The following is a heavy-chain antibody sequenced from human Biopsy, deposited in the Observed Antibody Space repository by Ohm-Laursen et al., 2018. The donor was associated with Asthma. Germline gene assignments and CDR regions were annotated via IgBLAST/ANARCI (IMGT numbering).Heavy chain of an antibody. Sequence: SLRLSCAASGFSISSYGMHWVRQAPGKGLEWVAVIWYDGSQKYYADSVKGRFTISRDNSRNTLHLEMNSLRAEDTAVYFCAKDVFPGWELRRGPDYWGQGTLVTVSS. CDR3: AKDVFPGWELRRGPDY. CDR1: GFSISSYG. CDR2: IWYDGSQK. V-gene: IGHV3-33*06. J-gene: IGHJ4*02. D-gene: IGHD1-26*01.